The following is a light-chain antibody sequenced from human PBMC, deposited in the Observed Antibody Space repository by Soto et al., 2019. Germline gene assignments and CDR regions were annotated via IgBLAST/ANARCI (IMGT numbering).Light chain of an antibody. CDR1: SSDVGGYNY. Sequence: QSVLNHPSSVSGSPGQSITISFPGTSSDVGGYNYVSWYQQHPGKAPQLMIYDVSSRPSGVSHRFSGSKSGTTASLTISGLQAEDEAYYFCSSYTAITTTRVFGGGTKVTVL. V-gene: IGLV2-14*03. J-gene: IGLJ2*01. CDR2: DVS. CDR3: SSYTAITTTRV.